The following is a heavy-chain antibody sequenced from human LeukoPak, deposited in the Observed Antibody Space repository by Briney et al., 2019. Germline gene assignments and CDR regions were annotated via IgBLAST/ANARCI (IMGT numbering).Heavy chain of an antibody. CDR1: GYSLGKNYY. CDR3: ARYASRGSASTRVDY. D-gene: IGHD3-16*01. V-gene: IGHV4-38-2*01. Sequence: SETLSLTCAVSGYSLGKNYYWGWIRQPPGKGLEWIGRIYGTGSTSYNPSLMNRVTMAVDTAKNHFYLKLTSVTAADTAVYYCARYASRGSASTRVDYWGEGILVTISS. CDR2: IYGTGST. J-gene: IGHJ4*02.